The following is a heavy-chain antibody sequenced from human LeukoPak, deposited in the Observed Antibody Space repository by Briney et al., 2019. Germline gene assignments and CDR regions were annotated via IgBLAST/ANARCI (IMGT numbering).Heavy chain of an antibody. V-gene: IGHV3-21*01. CDR3: AKDTRNIAVAGNYFDY. D-gene: IGHD6-19*01. CDR2: MSSSSRDI. J-gene: IGHJ4*02. Sequence: GGSLRLSCAASGFTFSTYNMNWVRQAPGKGLEWVSSMSSSSRDIYYADSVKGRFTISRDNAKNSLYLQMNSLRAEDTAVYYCAKDTRNIAVAGNYFDYWGQGTLVTVSS. CDR1: GFTFSTYN.